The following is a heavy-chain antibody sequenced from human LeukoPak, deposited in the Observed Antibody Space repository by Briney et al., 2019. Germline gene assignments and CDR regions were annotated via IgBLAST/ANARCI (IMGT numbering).Heavy chain of an antibody. CDR1: GFTFSSYA. CDR2: ISGSGGST. Sequence: GGSLRLSCAATGFTFSSYAMSWVRQAPGKGLEWVSAISGSGGSTYYADSVKGRFTISRDNSKNTLYLQMNSLRAEDTAVYYCAKDGEQWLALPVYWGQGTLVTVSS. V-gene: IGHV3-23*01. CDR3: AKDGEQWLALPVY. J-gene: IGHJ4*02. D-gene: IGHD6-19*01.